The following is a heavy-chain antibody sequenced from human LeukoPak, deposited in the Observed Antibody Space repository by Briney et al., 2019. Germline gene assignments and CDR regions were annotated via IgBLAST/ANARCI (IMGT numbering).Heavy chain of an antibody. J-gene: IGHJ4*02. CDR2: IYYSGST. D-gene: IGHD1-26*01. CDR1: GGSISSYY. CDR3: ARAGLGGSFDY. V-gene: IGHV4-59*01. Sequence: SETLSLTCTVSGGSISSYYWSWIRQPPGKGLEWIGYIYYSGSTNYNPSLKSRVTISVDTSKNQFSLKLSSVTAADTAVYYCARAGLGGSFDYWGQGTLVTVSS.